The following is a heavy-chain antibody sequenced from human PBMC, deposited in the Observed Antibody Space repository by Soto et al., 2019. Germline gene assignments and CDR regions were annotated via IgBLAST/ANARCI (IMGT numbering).Heavy chain of an antibody. CDR2: IWYDGSNK. V-gene: IGHV3-33*01. CDR3: AREMGEQQLVKFAYFDY. J-gene: IGHJ4*02. Sequence: QVQLVESGGGVVQPGRSLRLSCAASGFTFSSYGMHWVRQAPGKGLEWVAVIWYDGSNKYYADSVKGRFTISRDNSKNTLYLQMNSLRAEDTAVYYCAREMGEQQLVKFAYFDYWGQGTLVTVSS. D-gene: IGHD6-13*01. CDR1: GFTFSSYG.